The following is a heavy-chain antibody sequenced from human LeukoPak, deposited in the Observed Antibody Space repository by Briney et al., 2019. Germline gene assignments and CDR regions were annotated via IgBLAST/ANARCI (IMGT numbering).Heavy chain of an antibody. CDR3: ARGQLGDYDISYYYMDV. Sequence: ASVKVSCKASGYTFTSYDINWVRQATGQGLEWMGWMNPNSGNTGYAQKFQGRVTITRNTSISTAYMELSSLRSEDTAVYYCARGQLGDYDISYYYMDVWGKGTTVTVSS. V-gene: IGHV1-8*03. D-gene: IGHD3-9*01. CDR1: GYTFTSYD. CDR2: MNPNSGNT. J-gene: IGHJ6*03.